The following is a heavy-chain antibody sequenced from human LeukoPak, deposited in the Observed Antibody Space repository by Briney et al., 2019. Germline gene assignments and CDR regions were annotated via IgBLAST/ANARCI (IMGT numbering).Heavy chain of an antibody. CDR3: ARAPWAYGNYVHAFDI. V-gene: IGHV4-39*07. D-gene: IGHD4-11*01. Sequence: ASETLSLTCTVSGGSFRGDYYWAWIRQPPGKGLEWIGSIYSGGRIYYSPSLKSRVSISIDTSNNDLSLKVTSVTAADTAGYYCARAPWAYGNYVHAFDIWGQGTMVTVSS. CDR2: IYSGGRI. J-gene: IGHJ3*02. CDR1: GGSFRGDYY.